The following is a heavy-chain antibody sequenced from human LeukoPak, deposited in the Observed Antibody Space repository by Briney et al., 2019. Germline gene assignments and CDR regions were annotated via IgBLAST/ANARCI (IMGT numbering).Heavy chain of an antibody. CDR3: ARVFSTNYYDNRGWFDP. J-gene: IGHJ5*02. CDR1: GDSITSYF. D-gene: IGHD3-22*01. V-gene: IGHV4-59*01. CDR2: IFYSGIT. Sequence: SETLSLTCTVSGDSITSYFWSWIRQPPGKGLEWVGYIFYSGITNYNPSLKSRVTISVDTSKNQFSLKLSSVTAAGTAVYYCARVFSTNYYDNRGWFDPWGQGTLVTVSS.